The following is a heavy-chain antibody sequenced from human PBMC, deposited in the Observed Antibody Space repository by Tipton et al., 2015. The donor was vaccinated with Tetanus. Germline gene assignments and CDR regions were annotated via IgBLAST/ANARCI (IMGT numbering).Heavy chain of an antibody. CDR3: ATDRRGPGEVRGLDN. V-gene: IGHV4-59*02. CDR1: GVSVTTYH. D-gene: IGHD3-10*01. CDR2: ITDTGRT. J-gene: IGHJ4*02. Sequence: CNVSGVSVTTYHWSWIRQPPGKGLEWIGYITDTGRTNYSPSLRNRLTISIDTSKTHFSLRLDSVTAADTAVYYCATDRRGPGEVRGLDNWGQGTLVTVSS.